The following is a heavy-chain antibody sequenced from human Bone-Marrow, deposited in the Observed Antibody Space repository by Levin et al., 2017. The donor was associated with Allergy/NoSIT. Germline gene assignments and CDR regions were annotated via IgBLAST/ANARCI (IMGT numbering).Heavy chain of an antibody. CDR3: ARELEPYYYYYGMDV. CDR1: GFTFSSYW. V-gene: IGHV3-74*01. CDR2: INSDGSST. J-gene: IGHJ6*02. Sequence: GESLKISCAASGFTFSSYWMHWVRQAPGKGLVWVSRINSDGSSTSYADSVKGRFTISRDNAKNTLYLQMNSLRAEDTAVYYCARELEPYYYYYGMDVWGQGTTVTVSS. D-gene: IGHD1-1*01.